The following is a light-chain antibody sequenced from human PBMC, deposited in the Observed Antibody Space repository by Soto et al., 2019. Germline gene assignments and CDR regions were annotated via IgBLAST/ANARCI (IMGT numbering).Light chain of an antibody. J-gene: IGKJ1*01. CDR3: QQRTDRPPWT. V-gene: IGKV3-11*01. Sequence: EIVLTQSPATLSLSPGERATLSCTASQSISLAIAWYQHKPGQAPRLLIFDASKRATGIPARFRGSGSGTDFTLSISSLEPEDFAVYYCQQRTDRPPWTFGQGTKVESK. CDR1: QSISLA. CDR2: DAS.